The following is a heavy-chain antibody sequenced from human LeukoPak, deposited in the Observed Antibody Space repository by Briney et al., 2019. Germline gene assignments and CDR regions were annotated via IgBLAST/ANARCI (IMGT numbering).Heavy chain of an antibody. Sequence: GGSLRLSCAASGFTFSNYAMNWVRQAPGKGLEWVSTITSGVSTYFADSVKGRFTISRDNSKNTLYLQMNSLRAEDTAVYYCANGRNYYDSSDDAFDIWGQGTMVTVSS. CDR3: ANGRNYYDSSDDAFDI. J-gene: IGHJ3*02. CDR2: ITSGVST. CDR1: GFTFSNYA. V-gene: IGHV3-23*01. D-gene: IGHD3-22*01.